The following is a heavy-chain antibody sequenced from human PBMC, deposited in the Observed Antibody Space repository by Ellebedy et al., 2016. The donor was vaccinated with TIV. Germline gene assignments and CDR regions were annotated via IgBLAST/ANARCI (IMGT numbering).Heavy chain of an antibody. V-gene: IGHV3-30*02. CDR3: AKDSGNSSGWDFDY. D-gene: IGHD6-19*01. CDR2: IWYDGSNK. J-gene: IGHJ4*02. Sequence: GESLKISCAASGFTFSSYGMHWVRQAPGKGLEWVAVIWYDGSNKYYADSVKGRFTISRDNSKNTLYLQMNSLRAEDTAVYYCAKDSGNSSGWDFDYWGQGTLVIVSS. CDR1: GFTFSSYG.